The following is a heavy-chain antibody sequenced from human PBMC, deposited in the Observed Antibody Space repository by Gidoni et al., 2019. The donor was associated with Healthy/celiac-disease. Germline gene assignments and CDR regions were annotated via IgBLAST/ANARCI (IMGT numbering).Heavy chain of an antibody. CDR3: ARTYYDSSGYIYYFDY. CDR1: GGSISSYY. CDR2: IYYSGST. Sequence: QVQLQESGPGLVKPPETLSLTCTVSGGSISSYYWSWIRQPPGKGLEWIGYIYYSGSTNYNPSLKSRVTISVDTSKNQFSLKLSSVTAADTAVYYCARTYYDSSGYIYYFDYWGQGTLVTVSS. V-gene: IGHV4-59*01. D-gene: IGHD3-22*01. J-gene: IGHJ4*02.